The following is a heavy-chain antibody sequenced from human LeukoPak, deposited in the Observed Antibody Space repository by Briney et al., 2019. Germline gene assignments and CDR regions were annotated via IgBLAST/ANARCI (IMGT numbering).Heavy chain of an antibody. Sequence: EASVKVSCKASGGTFSSYTISWVRQAPGQGLEWMGRIIPILGIANYAKKFQGRVTITADKSTSTAYMELSSLRSEDTAVYYCARDWGVGGYSYGNAFDIWGQGTMVTVSS. D-gene: IGHD5-18*01. CDR3: ARDWGVGGYSYGNAFDI. J-gene: IGHJ3*02. CDR1: GGTFSSYT. CDR2: IIPILGIA. V-gene: IGHV1-69*04.